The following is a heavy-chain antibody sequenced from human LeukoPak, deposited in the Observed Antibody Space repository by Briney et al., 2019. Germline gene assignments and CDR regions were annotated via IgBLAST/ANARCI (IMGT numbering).Heavy chain of an antibody. D-gene: IGHD2-2*01. CDR3: ARDSAIVVVPAAYFDY. CDR2: IYYSGST. J-gene: IGHJ4*02. CDR1: GVSISSSSYY. Sequence: SETLSLTCTVSGVSISSSSYYWGWIRQPPGKGLEWIGRIYYSGSTYYNPSLKSRVTISVDTSKNQFSLKLSSVTAADTAVYYCARDSAIVVVPAAYFDYWGQGTLVTVSS. V-gene: IGHV4-39*07.